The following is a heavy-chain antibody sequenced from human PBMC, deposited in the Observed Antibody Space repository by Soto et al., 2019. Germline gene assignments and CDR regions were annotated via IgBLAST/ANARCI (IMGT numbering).Heavy chain of an antibody. J-gene: IGHJ4*02. Sequence: EVQLVESGGGLVQPGGSLRLSCAVSGLTFSDYWMSWVRQAPGKGLEWVANIRQDESEKNYADSVKGRFTISRDNAKSSVYLQMNSLRAEDTAVYYCTNDKFSGSYYVRGLTYYFAYWGQGTLVTVSS. CDR3: TNDKFSGSYYVRGLTYYFAY. D-gene: IGHD1-26*01. CDR1: GLTFSDYW. V-gene: IGHV3-7*03. CDR2: IRQDESEK.